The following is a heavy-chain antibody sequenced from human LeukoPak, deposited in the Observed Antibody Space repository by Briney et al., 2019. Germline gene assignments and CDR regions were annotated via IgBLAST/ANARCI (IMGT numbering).Heavy chain of an antibody. D-gene: IGHD6-19*01. J-gene: IGHJ4*02. Sequence: SETLSLTCTVSGYSISSGYYWGWIRQPPGKGLEWIGRTYSSGSTNYNPSLKSRVTMSVDTSKNQFSLKLSSVTAADTAVYYCAREVYSSGWYTSNYFDYWGQGTLVTVSS. CDR2: TYSSGST. CDR3: AREVYSSGWYTSNYFDY. CDR1: GYSISSGYY. V-gene: IGHV4-38-2*02.